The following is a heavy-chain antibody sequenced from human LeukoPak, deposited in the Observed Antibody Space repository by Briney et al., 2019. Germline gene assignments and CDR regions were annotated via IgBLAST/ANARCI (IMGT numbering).Heavy chain of an antibody. CDR1: GYTFTSYD. CDR3: ARGRERGSSSSFTDY. D-gene: IGHD6-6*01. CDR2: MNPNSANT. J-gene: IGHJ4*02. Sequence: ASVKVSCKASGYTFTSYDINWVRQATGQGLEWMGWMNPNSANTGYAQKFQGRVTITRNTSISTTYMELSSLRFEDTVVYYCARGRERGSSSSFTDYWGQGTLVIVSS. V-gene: IGHV1-8*03.